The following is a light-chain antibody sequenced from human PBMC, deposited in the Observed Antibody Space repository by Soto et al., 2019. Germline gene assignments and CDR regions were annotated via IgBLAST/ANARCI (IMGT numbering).Light chain of an antibody. CDR1: QGISVW. Sequence: DIQMTQSPSTLSASVGDRVTITCRASQGISVWLAWYQQKPGKAPKLLIYGASTLERGVPSRFSGSGSGTEFTLTISSLQPDDFATYYCQQYNAFWTFGQGTKVEIK. V-gene: IGKV1-5*03. CDR2: GAS. CDR3: QQYNAFWT. J-gene: IGKJ1*01.